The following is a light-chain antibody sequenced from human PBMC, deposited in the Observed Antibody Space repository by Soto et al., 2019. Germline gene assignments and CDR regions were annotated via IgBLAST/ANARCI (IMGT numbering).Light chain of an antibody. CDR2: GAS. Sequence: IVLTQSPATLSLSPGERATLSCRARQTVSTYLSWYQHKPGQAPRLLIYGASNRATGIPARFSGSGSGTDFTLTISSLEPADYAVYYCEQRYNWLTFGGGTRVEIK. V-gene: IGKV3-11*01. J-gene: IGKJ4*01. CDR1: QTVSTY. CDR3: EQRYNWLT.